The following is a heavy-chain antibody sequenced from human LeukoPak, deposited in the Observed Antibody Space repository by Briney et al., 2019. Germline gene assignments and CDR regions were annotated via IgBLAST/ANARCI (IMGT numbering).Heavy chain of an antibody. V-gene: IGHV3-9*01. CDR1: GFTFDDYA. Sequence: GGSLRLSCAASGFTFDDYAMHWVRQAPGKGLEWVSGISWNSGSIGYADSVKGRFTISRDNAKNSLYLQMNSLRAEDTALYYCARHVYSQYYFDYWGQGTLVTVSS. J-gene: IGHJ4*02. CDR2: ISWNSGSI. D-gene: IGHD4-11*01. CDR3: ARHVYSQYYFDY.